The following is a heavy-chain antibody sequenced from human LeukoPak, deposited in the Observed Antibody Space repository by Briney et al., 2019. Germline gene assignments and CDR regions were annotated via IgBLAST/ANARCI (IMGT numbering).Heavy chain of an antibody. Sequence: GGSLRLSCAASGFTFSNYDMNWVRQAPGKGLEWVSYISSSSGTIYYADSVKGRFTISRDNAKNSLYLQMNSLRAEDTAVYYCARDPGGIQLYLFDYWGQGTLVTVSS. CDR1: GFTFSNYD. V-gene: IGHV3-48*04. CDR2: ISSSSGTI. J-gene: IGHJ4*02. CDR3: ARDPGGIQLYLFDY. D-gene: IGHD5-18*01.